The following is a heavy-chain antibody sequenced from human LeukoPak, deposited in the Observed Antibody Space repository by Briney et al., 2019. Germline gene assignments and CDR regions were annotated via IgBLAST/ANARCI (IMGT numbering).Heavy chain of an antibody. CDR1: GFTFSNYG. D-gene: IGHD6-19*01. J-gene: IGHJ4*02. CDR3: AKRGIGSGWSFDY. CDR2: IWYDGSNK. V-gene: IGHV3-30*02. Sequence: PGGSLRLSCAASGFTFSNYGMHWVRQAPGKGLEWVALIWYDGSNKYYADSVKGRFTISRDNSKNTLNLQMNSLRAEDTAVYCCAKRGIGSGWSFDYWGQGTLVSVSS.